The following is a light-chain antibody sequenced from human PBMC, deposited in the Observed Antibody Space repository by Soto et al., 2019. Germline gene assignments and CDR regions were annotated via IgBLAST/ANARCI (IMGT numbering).Light chain of an antibody. CDR3: QQYGTSPYT. V-gene: IGKV3-20*01. CDR2: AAS. J-gene: IGKJ2*01. Sequence: EIVLTQSPDTLSLSPGERATLSCRASQSVSNNWLAWYQQKPGQAPRLLIYAASSRPGGIPDKFSGSGSGTDFTLPINRLEPEDFAVYYCQQYGTSPYTFAQGTKLEI. CDR1: QSVSNNW.